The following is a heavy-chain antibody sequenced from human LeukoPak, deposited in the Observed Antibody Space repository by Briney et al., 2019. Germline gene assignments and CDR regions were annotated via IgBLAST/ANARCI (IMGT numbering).Heavy chain of an antibody. CDR3: AKGYCSSTSCYPFDY. J-gene: IGHJ4*02. V-gene: IGHV1-69*05. Sequence: SVKVSCKASGGTFSSYAISWVRQAPGQGLEWMGGIIPIFGTANCAQKFQGRVTITTDESTSTAYMELSSLRSEDTAVYYCAKGYCSSTSCYPFDYWGQGTLVTVSS. D-gene: IGHD2-2*01. CDR2: IIPIFGTA. CDR1: GGTFSSYA.